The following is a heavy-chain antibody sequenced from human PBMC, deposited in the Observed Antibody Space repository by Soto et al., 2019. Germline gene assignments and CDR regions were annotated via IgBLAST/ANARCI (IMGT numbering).Heavy chain of an antibody. V-gene: IGHV3-33*01. CDR1: GFTFSSYG. J-gene: IGHJ3*02. D-gene: IGHD3-22*01. Sequence: GGSLRLSCAASGFTFSSYGMHWVRQAPGKGLEWVAVIWYDGSNKYYADSVKGRFTISRDNSKNTLYLQMNSLRAEDTAVYYCARGHSRIVVVTAEYDAFDIWGQGTMVTVSS. CDR2: IWYDGSNK. CDR3: ARGHSRIVVVTAEYDAFDI.